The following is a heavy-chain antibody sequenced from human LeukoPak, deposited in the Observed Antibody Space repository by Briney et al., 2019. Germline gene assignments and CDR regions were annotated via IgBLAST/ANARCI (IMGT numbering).Heavy chain of an antibody. J-gene: IGHJ4*02. CDR3: ARLATHGDY. Sequence: PGGSLRLSCAASGFTFSTYGMHWVRQAPGKGLERVAFIRYDGSNKYYADSVKGRFTISRDNSKNTLYLQMNSLRPEDTAVYYCARLATHGDYWGQGTLVTISS. CDR2: IRYDGSNK. D-gene: IGHD5-24*01. CDR1: GFTFSTYG. V-gene: IGHV3-30*02.